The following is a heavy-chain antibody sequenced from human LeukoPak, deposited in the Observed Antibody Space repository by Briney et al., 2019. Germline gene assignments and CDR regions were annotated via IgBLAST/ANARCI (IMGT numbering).Heavy chain of an antibody. CDR1: GGSISSGGYS. CDR3: ARGAQWFGELFDY. Sequence: SQTLSLTCAVSGGSISSGGYSWSWIRQPPGKGLEWIGYIYHSGSTYYNPSLKSRVTISVDRSKNQFSLKLSSVTAADTAVCYCARGAQWFGELFDYWGQGTLVTVSS. V-gene: IGHV4-30-2*01. J-gene: IGHJ4*02. D-gene: IGHD3-10*01. CDR2: IYHSGST.